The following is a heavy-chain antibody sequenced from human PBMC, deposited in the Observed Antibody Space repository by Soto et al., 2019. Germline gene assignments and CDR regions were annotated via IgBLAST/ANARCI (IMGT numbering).Heavy chain of an antibody. CDR1: GGSFSGYY. J-gene: IGHJ4*02. V-gene: IGHV4-34*01. CDR3: ARGTPFYDFWSGYHDHYFDY. D-gene: IGHD3-3*01. Sequence: PSETLSLTCAVYGGSFSGYYWSWIRQPPGKGLEWIGEINHSGSTNYNPSLKSRVTISVDTSKNQFSLKLSSVTAADTAVYYCARGTPFYDFWSGYHDHYFDYWGQGTLVTVS. CDR2: INHSGST.